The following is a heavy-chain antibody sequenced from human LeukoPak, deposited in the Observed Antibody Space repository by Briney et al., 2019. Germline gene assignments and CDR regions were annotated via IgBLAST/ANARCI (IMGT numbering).Heavy chain of an antibody. J-gene: IGHJ4*02. CDR2: IIPILGIA. CDR1: GGTFSSYA. D-gene: IGHD6-19*01. V-gene: IGHV1-69*04. CDR3: ARAEGWDGYFDY. Sequence: SVKVSCKASGGTFSSYAISWVRQAPGQGLEWMGRIIPILGIASYAQKFQGRVTITADKSTSTAYMERSSLRSEDTAVYYCARAEGWDGYFDYWGQGTLVTVSS.